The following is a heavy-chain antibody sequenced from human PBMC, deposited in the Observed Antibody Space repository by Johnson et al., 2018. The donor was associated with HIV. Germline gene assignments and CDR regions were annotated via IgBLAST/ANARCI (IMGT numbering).Heavy chain of an antibody. J-gene: IGHJ3*02. CDR1: GFTFSSYA. CDR3: AKDGGITMIVVPDAFYI. V-gene: IGHV3-23*01. Sequence: VQVLESGGGLVQPGGSLRLSCSASGFTFSSYAMSWVRQAPGKGLEWVSAISGSGGSTYYADSVKGRFTISRDNSKNTLYLQMNSLRAEDTAVYYCAKDGGITMIVVPDAFYIWGQGTMVTVSS. D-gene: IGHD3-22*01. CDR2: ISGSGGST.